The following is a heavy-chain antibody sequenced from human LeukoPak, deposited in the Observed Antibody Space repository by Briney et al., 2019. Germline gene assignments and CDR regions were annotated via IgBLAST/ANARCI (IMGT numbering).Heavy chain of an antibody. CDR1: GFTFSSYA. Sequence: GRSLRLSCAASGFTFSSYAMSWVRQAPGKGLEWVSAISGSGGSTYYADSVKGRFTISRDNSKNTLYLQMNSLRGEDTAVYDCAKDDYYDSSGTHWGQGTLVTVSS. D-gene: IGHD3-22*01. V-gene: IGHV3-23*01. J-gene: IGHJ4*02. CDR3: AKDDYYDSSGTH. CDR2: ISGSGGST.